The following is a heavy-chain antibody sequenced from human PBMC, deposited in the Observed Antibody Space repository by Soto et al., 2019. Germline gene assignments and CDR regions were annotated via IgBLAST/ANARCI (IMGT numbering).Heavy chain of an antibody. V-gene: IGHV1-46*01. Sequence: QVQLVQSGAEVKKPGASVKVSCKASGYIFTDNYIYWVRQAPGQGLEWMGKISPSDGSTNYAQKFQARVSMTRDTSTRTVHMELSSLRSEGTAVYYCAREGGAWGQGTLVTVSS. CDR1: GYIFTDNY. J-gene: IGHJ5*02. D-gene: IGHD3-16*01. CDR2: ISPSDGST. CDR3: AREGGA.